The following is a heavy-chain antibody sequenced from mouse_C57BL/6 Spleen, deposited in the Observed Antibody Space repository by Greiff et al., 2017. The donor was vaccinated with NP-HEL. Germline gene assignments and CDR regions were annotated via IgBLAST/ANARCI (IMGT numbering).Heavy chain of an antibody. D-gene: IGHD3-2*02. CDR3: ARQLRLRTWFAY. J-gene: IGHJ3*01. CDR1: GFTFSSYA. Sequence: DVHLVESGGGLVKPGGSLKLSCAASGFTFSSYAMSWVRQTPEKRLEWVATISDGGSYTYYPDNVKGRFTISRDNAKNNLYLQMSHLKSEDTAMYYCARQLRLRTWFAYWGQGTLVTVSA. CDR2: ISDGGSYT. V-gene: IGHV5-4*01.